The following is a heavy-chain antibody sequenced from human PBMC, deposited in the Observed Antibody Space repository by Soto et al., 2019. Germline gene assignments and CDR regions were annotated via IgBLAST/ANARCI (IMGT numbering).Heavy chain of an antibody. CDR1: GFTFDVFA. D-gene: IGHD1-26*01. CDR3: AKDSGSYYDY. CDR2: ISGDGGST. V-gene: IGHV3-43*02. J-gene: IGHJ4*02. Sequence: GGSLRLSCAASGFTFDVFAMPWVRQAPGKGLEWVSLISGDGGSTYYADSVKGRFTISRDNSKNSLYLQMNSLRTEDTALYYCAKDSGSYYDYWGQGTLVTVSS.